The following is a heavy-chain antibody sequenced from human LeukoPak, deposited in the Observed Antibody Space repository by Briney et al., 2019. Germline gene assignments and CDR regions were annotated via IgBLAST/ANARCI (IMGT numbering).Heavy chain of an antibody. CDR1: GFTFSSYA. J-gene: IGHJ4*02. CDR2: ISGSGGST. Sequence: GGSLRLSCAASGFTFSSYAMSWVRHAPGKGLEWVSAISGSGGSTYYADSVKGRFTISRDNSKNTLYLQMNSLRAEDTAVYYCAKDYDYIWGNYRQFDYWGQGTLVTVSS. CDR3: AKDYDYIWGNYRQFDY. D-gene: IGHD3-16*02. V-gene: IGHV3-23*01.